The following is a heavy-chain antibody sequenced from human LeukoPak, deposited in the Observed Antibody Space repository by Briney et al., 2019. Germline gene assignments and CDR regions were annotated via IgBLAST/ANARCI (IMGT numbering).Heavy chain of an antibody. CDR1: GFTFSSYS. CDR3: ASASLLYCSGGSCRRHFDY. D-gene: IGHD2-15*01. J-gene: IGHJ4*02. V-gene: IGHV3-21*01. CDR2: ISSSSYI. Sequence: PGGSLRLSCAASGFTFSSYSMNWVRQAPGKGLEWVSSISSSSYIYYADSVKGQFTISRDNVKNSLYLQMNSLRAEDTAVYYCASASLLYCSGGSCRRHFDYWGQGTLVTVSS.